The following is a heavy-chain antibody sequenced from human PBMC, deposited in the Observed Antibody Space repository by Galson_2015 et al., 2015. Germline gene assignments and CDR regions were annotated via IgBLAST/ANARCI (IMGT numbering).Heavy chain of an antibody. CDR3: AREDAADGYYFDY. Sequence: SETLSLTCRVSGGSISSSTYYWGWLRQPPGKGLEWIGSIYYSGNTNYNPSLKSRVTILVDTSTNRFSLKLNSVIAADTAVYFCAREDAADGYYFDYWGQGTLVTVSS. CDR1: GGSISSSTYY. D-gene: IGHD6-25*01. J-gene: IGHJ4*02. CDR2: IYYSGNT. V-gene: IGHV4-39*07.